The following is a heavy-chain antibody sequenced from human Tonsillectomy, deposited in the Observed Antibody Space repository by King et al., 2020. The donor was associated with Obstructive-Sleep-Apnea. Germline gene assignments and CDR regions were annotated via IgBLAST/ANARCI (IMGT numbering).Heavy chain of an antibody. CDR2: ISTDMIYT. D-gene: IGHD3-9*01. CDR3: ARGRLGGLRYFDWLLFFVY. CDR1: GFTFSYYY. V-gene: IGHV3-11*06. J-gene: IGHJ4*02. Sequence: QLVQSGGGLVKPGGSLRLSCAASGFTFSYYYMSWIRQAPGKGLEWVSYISTDMIYTNYADSVKGRFTISRDNARNSLYLQMNSLRAEDTAVYYCARGRLGGLRYFDWLLFFVYWGQGTLVTVSS.